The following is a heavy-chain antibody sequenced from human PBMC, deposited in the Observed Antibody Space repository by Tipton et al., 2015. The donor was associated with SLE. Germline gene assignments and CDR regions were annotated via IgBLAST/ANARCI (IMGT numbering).Heavy chain of an antibody. Sequence: SLRLSCAASGFKFSFYWMSWVRQAPGKGLEWVANIKQEGSDKYYVDSLKGRFTVSRDNAKNSLYLQMNSLRAEDTAVYYCARDDGQLLHGWFDPWGQGTLVTVSS. CDR2: IKQEGSDK. V-gene: IGHV3-7*01. CDR1: GFKFSFYW. J-gene: IGHJ5*02. CDR3: ARDDGQLLHGWFDP. D-gene: IGHD2-2*01.